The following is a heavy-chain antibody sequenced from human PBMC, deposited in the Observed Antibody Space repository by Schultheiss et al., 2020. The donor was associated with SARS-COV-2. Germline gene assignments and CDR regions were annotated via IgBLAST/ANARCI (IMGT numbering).Heavy chain of an antibody. Sequence: ETLSLTCAVYGGSFSGYYWSWIRQPPGKGLEWIGYIYYSGSTNYNPSLKSRVTISVDTSKNQFSLKLSSVTAADTAVYYCARVSLQQLVRDYYYMDVWGKGTTVTVSS. CDR2: IYYSGST. V-gene: IGHV4-59*01. CDR3: ARVSLQQLVRDYYYMDV. CDR1: GGSFSGYY. D-gene: IGHD6-13*01. J-gene: IGHJ6*03.